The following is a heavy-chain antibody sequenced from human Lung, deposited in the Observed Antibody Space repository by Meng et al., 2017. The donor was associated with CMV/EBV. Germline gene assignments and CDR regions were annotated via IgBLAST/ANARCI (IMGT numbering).Heavy chain of an antibody. CDR1: RFTFSNHA. CDR2: ISGSGYDT. J-gene: IGHJ6*02. CDR3: ARGMRVGAITYYYYGMDV. D-gene: IGHD1-26*01. Sequence: GGSLRLXCTASRFTFSNHAMNWVRQAPGKGLEWVSSISGSGYDTYYADSVQGRFTISRDNAKNSLYLQMNSLRAEDTAVYYCARGMRVGAITYYYYGMDVWGQGXTVTVSS. V-gene: IGHV3-21*01.